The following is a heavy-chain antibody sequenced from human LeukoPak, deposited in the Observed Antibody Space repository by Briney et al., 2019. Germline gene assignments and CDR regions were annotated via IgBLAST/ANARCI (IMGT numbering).Heavy chain of an antibody. V-gene: IGHV3-23*01. CDR1: GFTLSTYA. Sequence: PGGSLRLSCTASGFTLSTYAMSWVRQAPGKGLEWVSLISGNTGSTYYADSVKGRFTISRDNSKNTLYLQMNSLRAEDTAVYYCAKATSKTYYYGSGSYLGVYWGQGTLVTVSS. J-gene: IGHJ4*02. CDR3: AKATSKTYYYGSGSYLGVY. D-gene: IGHD3-10*01. CDR2: ISGNTGST.